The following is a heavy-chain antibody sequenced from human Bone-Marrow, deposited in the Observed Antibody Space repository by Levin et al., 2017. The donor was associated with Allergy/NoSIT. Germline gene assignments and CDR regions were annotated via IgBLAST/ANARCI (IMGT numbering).Heavy chain of an antibody. CDR3: ARADIVVVVADSPGYDYYGMDG. D-gene: IGHD2-15*01. CDR2: IIPILGIA. V-gene: IGHV1-69*04. J-gene: IGHJ6*02. Sequence: ASVKVSCKASGGTFSSYAISWVRQAPGQGLEWMGRIIPILGIANYAQKFQGRVTITADKSTSTAYMELSSLRSEDTAVYYCARADIVVVVADSPGYDYYGMDGWGQGTTVTVSS. CDR1: GGTFSSYA.